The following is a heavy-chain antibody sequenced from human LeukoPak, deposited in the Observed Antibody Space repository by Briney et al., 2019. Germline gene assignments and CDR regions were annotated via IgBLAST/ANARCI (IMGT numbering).Heavy chain of an antibody. CDR1: GFNISSYA. CDR2: ISNVGSI. CDR3: ARDFSYGSGFDY. V-gene: IGHV3-64*01. Sequence: PGGSLRLSRAASGFNISSYALHWVRQAPPKGLPYVSGISNVGSIEYANSVKGRFTISRDNSKNTLYLQMGSLRPEEMAVYYCARDFSYGSGFDYWGQGILVTVSP. J-gene: IGHJ4*02. D-gene: IGHD5-18*01.